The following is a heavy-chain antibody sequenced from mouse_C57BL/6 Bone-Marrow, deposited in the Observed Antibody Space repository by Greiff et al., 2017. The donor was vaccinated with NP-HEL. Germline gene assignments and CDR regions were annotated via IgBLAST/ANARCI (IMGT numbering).Heavy chain of an antibody. J-gene: IGHJ2*01. CDR1: GYTFTSYW. CDR2: IHPNSGST. CDR3: EGNYAYYFDY. D-gene: IGHD2-1*01. Sequence: QVQLQQPGAELVKPGASVKLSCKASGYTFTSYWMHWVKQRPGQGLEWIGMIHPNSGSTNYNEKFKSKATLTVDKSSSTAYMQLSSLTSEDSAVYYCEGNYAYYFDYWGQGTTLTVSS. V-gene: IGHV1-64*01.